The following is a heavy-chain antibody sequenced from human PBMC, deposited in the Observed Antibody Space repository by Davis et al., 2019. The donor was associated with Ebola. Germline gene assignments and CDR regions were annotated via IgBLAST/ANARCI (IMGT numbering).Heavy chain of an antibody. Sequence: PGGSLRLSCAASGFTFSNAWMNWVRQAPGKGLEWVANINPDGSAKRYVDSVKGRFTISRDNAMKSLFLQMNSLRVEDTAIYYCASHCVGDTCSFWGQGALVTVSS. CDR2: INPDGSAK. CDR1: GFTFSNAW. V-gene: IGHV3-7*01. CDR3: ASHCVGDTCSF. D-gene: IGHD2-21*01. J-gene: IGHJ4*02.